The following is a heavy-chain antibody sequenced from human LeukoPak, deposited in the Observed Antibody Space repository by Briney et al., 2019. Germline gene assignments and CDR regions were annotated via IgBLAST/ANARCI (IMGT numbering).Heavy chain of an antibody. CDR3: AATIPELGTLDY. J-gene: IGHJ4*02. Sequence: GSSVKVPCKASGDTFSNYAISWMRQAPGQGLEWMGGIIPIFGTPNYAQNFQGRLTIAADKSTSTAYMELSSLRSEDTAVYYCAATIPELGTLDYWGPRTLVTVSS. V-gene: IGHV1-69*06. D-gene: IGHD1-14*01. CDR2: IIPIFGTP. CDR1: GDTFSNYA.